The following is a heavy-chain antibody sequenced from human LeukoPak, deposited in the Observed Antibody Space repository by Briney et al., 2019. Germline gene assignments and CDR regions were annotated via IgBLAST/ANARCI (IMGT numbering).Heavy chain of an antibody. J-gene: IGHJ4*02. CDR3: AKAREWLRLGYFDY. D-gene: IGHD5-12*01. CDR2: ISGSGGST. CDR1: VFTFSSYA. Sequence: PGGSLRLSCAASVFTFSSYAMSWVRQAPGKGLEWVSAISGSGGSTYYADSVKGRFTISRDNSKNTLYLQMNGLRAEDTAVYYCAKAREWLRLGYFDYWGQGTLVTVSS. V-gene: IGHV3-23*01.